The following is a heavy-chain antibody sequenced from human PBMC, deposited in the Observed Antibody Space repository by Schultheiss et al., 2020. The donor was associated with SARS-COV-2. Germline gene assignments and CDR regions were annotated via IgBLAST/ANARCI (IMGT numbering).Heavy chain of an antibody. D-gene: IGHD2-21*01. J-gene: IGHJ4*02. Sequence: SQTLSLTCTVSGGSISSAAYYWGWIRQSPRMGLQWLGSIYHSGTTYYNPSFKSRVTISVDTSRNQFSLKLRSESAADTAVYYCGAVIGGNYFDYWGQGALVTVSS. CDR2: IYHSGTT. CDR3: GAVIGGNYFDY. CDR1: GGSISSAAYY. V-gene: IGHV4-39*01.